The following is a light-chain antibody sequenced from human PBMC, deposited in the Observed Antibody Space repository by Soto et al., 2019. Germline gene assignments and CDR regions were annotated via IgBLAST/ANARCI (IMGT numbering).Light chain of an antibody. CDR2: DVS. V-gene: IGLV2-11*01. J-gene: IGLJ1*01. Sequence: QSALTQPRSVSGSPGQSVTISCTGTSSDVGGYNYVSWYQQHPGKAPKVMIYDVSERHSGVPDRFSGSKSGNTASLTLSGLQAEDEADYYCCSYAGSPRYVLGTGTKVTVL. CDR1: SSDVGGYNY. CDR3: CSYAGSPRYV.